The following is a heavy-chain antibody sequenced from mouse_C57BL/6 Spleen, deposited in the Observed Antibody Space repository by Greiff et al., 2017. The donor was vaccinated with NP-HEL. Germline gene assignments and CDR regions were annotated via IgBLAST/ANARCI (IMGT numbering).Heavy chain of an antibody. V-gene: IGHV2-2*01. D-gene: IGHD4-1*01. CDR2: IWSGGST. Sequence: VKLMESGPGLVQPSQSLSITCTVSGFSLTSYGVHWVRQSPGKGLEWLGVIWSGGSTDYNAAFISRLSISKDNSKSQVFFKMNSLQADDTAIYYCARKGNWVFDYWGQGTTLTVSS. CDR3: ARKGNWVFDY. J-gene: IGHJ2*01. CDR1: GFSLTSYG.